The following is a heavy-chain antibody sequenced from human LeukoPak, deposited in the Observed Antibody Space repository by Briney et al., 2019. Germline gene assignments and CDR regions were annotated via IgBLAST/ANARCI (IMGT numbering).Heavy chain of an antibody. Sequence: SETLSLTCSVSGDSISSGYYYWGWIRQAPGKGPEWIGSIYYSGITYYNPSLKSRVTLSVDTSNNKFSLQLTAVTAADTAGYYCARQPKSCTPGVFVTGKACWFDPWGQRTRVIVSS. J-gene: IGHJ5*02. CDR2: IYYSGIT. CDR3: ARQPKSCTPGVFVTGKACWFDP. CDR1: GDSISSGYYY. D-gene: IGHD3-10*01. V-gene: IGHV4-39*01.